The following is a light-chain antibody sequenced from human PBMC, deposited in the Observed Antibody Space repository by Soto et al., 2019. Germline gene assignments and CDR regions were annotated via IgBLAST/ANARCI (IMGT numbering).Light chain of an antibody. Sequence: QSVLTQPPSASGSPGQSVAISCTGTSSDVGGYNYVSWYQQHPGKAPKLMIYEVNKRPSGVPDRFSGSKSGNTASLTVSGLQAEDEADYYCTSWTTNNIPYVFGTGTKVTVL. CDR3: TSWTTNNIPYV. V-gene: IGLV2-8*01. J-gene: IGLJ1*01. CDR2: EVN. CDR1: SSDVGGYNY.